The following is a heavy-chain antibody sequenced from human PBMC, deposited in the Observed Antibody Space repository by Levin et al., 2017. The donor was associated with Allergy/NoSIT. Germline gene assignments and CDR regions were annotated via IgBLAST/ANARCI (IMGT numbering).Heavy chain of an antibody. D-gene: IGHD3-10*01. Sequence: GGSLRLSCAASGFTFSSYSMNWVRQAPGKGLEWVSSISSSSSYIYYADSVKGRFTISRDNAKNSLYLQMNSLRAEDTAVYYCARDAGVQGVHDAFDIWGQGTMVTVSS. CDR2: ISSSSSYI. J-gene: IGHJ3*02. V-gene: IGHV3-21*01. CDR3: ARDAGVQGVHDAFDI. CDR1: GFTFSSYS.